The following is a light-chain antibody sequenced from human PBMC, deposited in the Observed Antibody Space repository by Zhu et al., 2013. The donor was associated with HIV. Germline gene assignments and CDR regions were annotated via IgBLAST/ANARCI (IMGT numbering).Light chain of an antibody. CDR2: KAS. J-gene: IGKJ4*01. Sequence: DIQMTQSPSTLSASVGDTVTITCRASQSVSAWLAWYQQKPGKAPKLLIYKASDLQSGVPPRFSGRGSGTEFTLTIHSLQPDDFATYYCCQQYNSYSLTFGGGTKVEVK. V-gene: IGKV1-5*03. CDR3: QQYNSYSLT. CDR1: QSVSAW.